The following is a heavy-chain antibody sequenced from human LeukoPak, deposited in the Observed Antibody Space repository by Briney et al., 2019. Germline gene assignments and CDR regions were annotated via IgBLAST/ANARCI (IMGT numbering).Heavy chain of an antibody. CDR3: AREYSSSSGKALDY. V-gene: IGHV4-4*07. D-gene: IGHD6-6*01. Sequence: SETLSLTCTVSSGSLGSYYWSWLRQPAGKGLEWIGHIYTSGSTNYNPSLKSRVTMSVDTSKNQFSLKLTSVTAADTAFYYCAREYSSSSGKALDYWGQGTLVTVXS. J-gene: IGHJ4*02. CDR2: IYTSGST. CDR1: SGSLGSYY.